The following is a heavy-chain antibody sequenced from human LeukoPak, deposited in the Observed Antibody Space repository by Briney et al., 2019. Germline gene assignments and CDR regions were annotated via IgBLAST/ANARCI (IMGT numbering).Heavy chain of an antibody. CDR3: AKDYGANFFYFDS. D-gene: IGHD4/OR15-4a*01. J-gene: IGHJ4*02. Sequence: GGSLGFSCAASGFTFTIYGFNGFRKPPGKGLEWVAYISRTINYADSVKGRFTISRDNIKNSLYLQMNSLRIEDTALYFCAKDYGANFFYFDSWGQGNLVTVSS. V-gene: IGHV3-43*01. CDR1: GFTFTIYG. CDR2: ISRTI.